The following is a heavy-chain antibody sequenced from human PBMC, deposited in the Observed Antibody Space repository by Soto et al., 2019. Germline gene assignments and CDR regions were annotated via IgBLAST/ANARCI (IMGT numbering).Heavy chain of an antibody. J-gene: IGHJ4*02. CDR1: GGSISSGGYY. Sequence: QVQLQESGPGLVKPSQTLSLTCTVSGGSISSGGYYWSWIRQHPGKGLEWIGYIYYSGSTYYNPSLKSRVTIPVDTSKNQFSLKLSSVTAADTAVYYCARQKGKGMVVAARWGQGTLVTVSS. CDR2: IYYSGST. D-gene: IGHD2-15*01. CDR3: ARQKGKGMVVAAR. V-gene: IGHV4-31*03.